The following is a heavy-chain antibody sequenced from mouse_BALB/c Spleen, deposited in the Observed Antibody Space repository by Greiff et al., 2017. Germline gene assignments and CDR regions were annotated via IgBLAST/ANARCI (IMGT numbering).Heavy chain of an antibody. CDR2: ISSGGST. V-gene: IGHV5-6-5*01. Sequence: VESGGGLVKPGGSLKLSCAASGFTFSSYAMSWVRQTPEKRLEWVASISSGGSTYYPDSVKGRFTISRDNARNILYLQMSSLRSEDTAMYYCARGGGYSFYWYFDVWGAGTTVTVSS. D-gene: IGHD2-3*01. J-gene: IGHJ1*01. CDR3: ARGGGYSFYWYFDV. CDR1: GFTFSSYA.